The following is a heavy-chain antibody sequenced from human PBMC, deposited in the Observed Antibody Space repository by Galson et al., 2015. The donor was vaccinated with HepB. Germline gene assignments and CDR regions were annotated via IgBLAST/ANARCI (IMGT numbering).Heavy chain of an antibody. CDR3: ARRGYGGNGVNFDY. V-gene: IGHV4-39*01. CDR2: IYYSGST. Sequence: SETLSLTCTVSGGSISSSSCYWGWIRQPPGKGLEWIGSIYYSGSTYYNPSLKSRGTISVDTSKNQFSLKLSSGTAADTAVYYCARRGYGGNGVNFDYWGQGTLVTVSS. D-gene: IGHD4-23*01. J-gene: IGHJ4*02. CDR1: GGSISSSSCY.